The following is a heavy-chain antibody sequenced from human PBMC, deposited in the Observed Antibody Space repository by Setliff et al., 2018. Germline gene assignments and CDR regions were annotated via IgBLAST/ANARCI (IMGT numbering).Heavy chain of an antibody. CDR2: ISYSGTP. D-gene: IGHD2-15*01. V-gene: IGHV4-39*01. Sequence: PSETLFLTCTVSDDSFTSSRYYWGWIRQAPGSGLEWIGSISYSGTPYYNASVESRVTISIDTSRNQFSLELRSVTVADTATYYCVRPGGTTVVARHFDYWGSGILVTVS. CDR1: DDSFTSSRYY. CDR3: VRPGGTTVVARHFDY. J-gene: IGHJ4*01.